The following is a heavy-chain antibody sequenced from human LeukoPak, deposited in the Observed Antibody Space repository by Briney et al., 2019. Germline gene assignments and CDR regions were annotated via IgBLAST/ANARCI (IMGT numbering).Heavy chain of an antibody. CDR3: ARPAGTYDYSYGMDV. CDR1: FXXXSYG. Sequence: FXXXSYGXHWVRQAPGKGLEWVAVISYDGSDKYYADSVKGRFTISRDNSKNTLYLQMNSLRAEDTAVYYCARPAGTYDYSYGMDVWGQGTTVTVSS. CDR2: ISYDGSDK. V-gene: IGHV3-30-3*01. J-gene: IGHJ6*02. D-gene: IGHD6-19*01.